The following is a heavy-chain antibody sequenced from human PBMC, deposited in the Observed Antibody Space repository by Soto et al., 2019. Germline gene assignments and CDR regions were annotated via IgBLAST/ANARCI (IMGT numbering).Heavy chain of an antibody. CDR1: VFKLSSYA. CDR3: ARAPSSGSYNGAFDI. J-gene: IGHJ3*02. D-gene: IGHD3-22*01. V-gene: IGHV3-30-3*01. Sequence: QVQLVESGGGVVQPGRSLRLSCAASVFKLSSYAMHWVRQAPGKGLEWVGVISHDGSTNSYTDSVKGRFTISRDISQNTLYLQMNSLKVEYTALYYCARAPSSGSYNGAFDIWGQGTVVTVSS. CDR2: ISHDGSTN.